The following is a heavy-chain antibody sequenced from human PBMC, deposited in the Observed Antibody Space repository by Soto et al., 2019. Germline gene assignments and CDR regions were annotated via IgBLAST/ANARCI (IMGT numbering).Heavy chain of an antibody. D-gene: IGHD2-8*01. CDR2: IYPGDSDT. V-gene: IGHV5-51*01. CDR1: GYSFTSYW. CDR3: ERPRITYCTNGVCPKYYYYCYGMDV. J-gene: IGHJ6*02. Sequence: PGESLKISCKGSGYSFTSYWIGWVRQMPGKGLEWMGIIYPGDSDTRYSPSFQGQVTISADKSISTAYLQWSSLKASDTAMYYCERPRITYCTNGVCPKYYYYCYGMDVWGQGTTVTVSS.